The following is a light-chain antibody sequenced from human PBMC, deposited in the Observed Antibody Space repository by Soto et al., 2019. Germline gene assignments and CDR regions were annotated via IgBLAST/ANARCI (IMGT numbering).Light chain of an antibody. V-gene: IGLV1-47*01. Sequence: SVLSQPCSECGTTWLGVAIFCYGSTSNIGSNYVYWYQQLPGTAPKLLIYRNNQRPSGVPDRFSGSKSGTSASLAISGLRSDDEADYYCATWDDSLNGFYLFGTGTKVTV. CDR2: RNN. J-gene: IGLJ1*01. CDR3: ATWDDSLNGFYL. CDR1: TSNIGSNY.